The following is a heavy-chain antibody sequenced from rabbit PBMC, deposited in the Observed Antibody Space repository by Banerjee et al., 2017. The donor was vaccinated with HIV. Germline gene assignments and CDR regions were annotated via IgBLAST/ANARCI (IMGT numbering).Heavy chain of an antibody. V-gene: IGHV1S45*01. CDR1: GFSFSNKYV. Sequence: QEQLEESGGDLVKPGRSLTLTCTASGFSFSNKYVMCWVRQAPGKGLEWIACINTSSGNTVYTSWAKGRYTISKTSSTPVTLQMTSLTAADTASYFCARGGSYGSPLWGPGTLVPVS. CDR2: INTSSGNT. J-gene: IGHJ4*01. CDR3: ARGGSYGSPL. D-gene: IGHD5-1*01.